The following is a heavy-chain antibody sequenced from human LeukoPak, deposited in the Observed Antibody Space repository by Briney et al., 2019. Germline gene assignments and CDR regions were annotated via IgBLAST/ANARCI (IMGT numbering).Heavy chain of an antibody. V-gene: IGHV3-9*01. Sequence: GGSLRLSCAASGFTFDDYAMHWVRRAPGKGLEWVSGISWNSGSIGYADSVKGRFTISRDNAKNSLYLQMNSLRTEDTALYYCAKAALRVYSYGNLDYWGQGTLVTVSS. D-gene: IGHD5-18*01. CDR3: AKAALRVYSYGNLDY. CDR2: ISWNSGSI. J-gene: IGHJ4*02. CDR1: GFTFDDYA.